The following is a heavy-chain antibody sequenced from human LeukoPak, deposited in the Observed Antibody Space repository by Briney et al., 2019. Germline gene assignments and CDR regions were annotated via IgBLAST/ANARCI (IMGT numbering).Heavy chain of an antibody. V-gene: IGHV4-4*07. D-gene: IGHD5-18*01. CDR3: ARTPGYSYGLDYFDY. CDR2: IYYSGST. Sequence: SETLSLTCTVSGGSISSYYWSWIRQPAGKGLEWIGRIYYSGSTNYNPSLKSRVTISVDTSKNQFSLKLSSVTAADTAVYYCARTPGYSYGLDYFDYWGQGTLVTVSS. J-gene: IGHJ4*02. CDR1: GGSISSYY.